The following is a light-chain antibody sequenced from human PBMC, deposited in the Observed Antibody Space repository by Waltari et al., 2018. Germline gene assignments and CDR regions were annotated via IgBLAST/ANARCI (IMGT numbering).Light chain of an antibody. Sequence: DIVMTQSPLSLPVTPGEPASISCRSSQSLVDGGGNKVLDWYRQKPGQSPQLLIYQISNRASGVPDRISGSGSDTDFTLKITRVEAEDVGVYYCMQALHPPYTFGQGTKLEIK. J-gene: IGKJ2*01. V-gene: IGKV2-28*01. CDR1: QSLVDGGGNKV. CDR3: MQALHPPYT. CDR2: QIS.